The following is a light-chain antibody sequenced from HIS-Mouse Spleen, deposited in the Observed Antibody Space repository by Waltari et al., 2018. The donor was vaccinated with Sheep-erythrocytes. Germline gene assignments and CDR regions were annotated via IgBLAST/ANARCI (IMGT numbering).Light chain of an antibody. J-gene: IGKJ4*01. CDR3: QQANSFPLT. V-gene: IGKV1-12*01. Sequence: DIQMTQSPSSVSASVGDRVTITFRASQVISSWLAWYQQNPGKAPKLLIYAASSLLSGVPSRFSGSGSRTDFTLTISSLQPEDFATYYCQQANSFPLTFGGGTKVEIK. CDR2: AAS. CDR1: QVISSW.